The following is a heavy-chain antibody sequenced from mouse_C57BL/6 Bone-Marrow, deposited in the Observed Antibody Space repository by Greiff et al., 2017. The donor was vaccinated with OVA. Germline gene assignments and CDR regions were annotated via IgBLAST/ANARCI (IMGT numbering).Heavy chain of an antibody. J-gene: IGHJ2*01. Sequence: VQLQQPGAELVKPGASVKLSCKASGYTFPSYWMHWVKQRPGQGLEWIGMIHPNSGSTNYNEKFKSKATLTVDKSASTAYMQLSRLTSEDSAIYYCARYGNLYYFDYWGQGTTLTVSS. CDR3: ARYGNLYYFDY. CDR1: GYTFPSYW. V-gene: IGHV1-64*01. CDR2: IHPNSGST. D-gene: IGHD2-1*01.